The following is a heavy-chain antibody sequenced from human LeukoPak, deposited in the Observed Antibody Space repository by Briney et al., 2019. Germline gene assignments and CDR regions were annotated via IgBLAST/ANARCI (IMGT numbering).Heavy chain of an antibody. CDR1: GFTFSSYG. J-gene: IGHJ6*02. CDR2: IWYDGSNK. Sequence: GRSLRLSCAASGFTFSSYGMHWVRQAPGKGLEWVAVIWYDGSNKYYADSVKGRFTISRDNSKNTLYLQMNSLRAEDTAVYYCARLFVEGNYYYGMDVWGQGTTVTVSS. V-gene: IGHV3-33*01. D-gene: IGHD1-1*01. CDR3: ARLFVEGNYYYGMDV.